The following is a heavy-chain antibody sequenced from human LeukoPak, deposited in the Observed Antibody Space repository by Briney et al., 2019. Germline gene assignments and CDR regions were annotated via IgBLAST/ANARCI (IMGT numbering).Heavy chain of an antibody. J-gene: IGHJ4*02. V-gene: IGHV1-46*01. CDR1: GYTFTSYY. Sequence: ASVKVSCKASGYTFTSYYMHWVRQAPGQGLEWMGIINPSGGSTSYAQKFQGRVTMTRDTSISTAYMELSRLRSDDTAVYYCARVPRDIVVVVAATPALSVHFDYWGQGTLVTVSS. CDR2: INPSGGST. CDR3: ARVPRDIVVVVAATPALSVHFDY. D-gene: IGHD2-15*01.